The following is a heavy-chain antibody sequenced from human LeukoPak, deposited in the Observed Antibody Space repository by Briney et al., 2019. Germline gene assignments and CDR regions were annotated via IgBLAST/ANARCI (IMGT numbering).Heavy chain of an antibody. D-gene: IGHD2-15*01. Sequence: GGSLRLSCAASGFTFSSYEMNWVRQAPGKGLEWASYISSSGSTIYYADSVKGRFTISRDNAKNSLYLQMNSLRAEDTAVYYCARDGCSGGSCWFDYWGQGTLVTVSS. CDR3: ARDGCSGGSCWFDY. V-gene: IGHV3-48*03. CDR2: ISSSGSTI. J-gene: IGHJ4*02. CDR1: GFTFSSYE.